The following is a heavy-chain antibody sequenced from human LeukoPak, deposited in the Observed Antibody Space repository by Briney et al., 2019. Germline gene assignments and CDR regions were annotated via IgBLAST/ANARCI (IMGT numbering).Heavy chain of an antibody. J-gene: IGHJ4*02. D-gene: IGHD2-2*01. Sequence: GGSLRLSCAASGFTFSNYAMHWVRQAPGKGLEWVAATSHDEGNKYYADSVKGRFTISRDNSRNTLYLEVNSLRTDDTAVYYCARGTRYCSSTSCINFDYWGQGTLVTVSS. CDR3: ARGTRYCSSTSCINFDY. CDR1: GFTFSNYA. CDR2: TSHDEGNK. V-gene: IGHV3-30-3*01.